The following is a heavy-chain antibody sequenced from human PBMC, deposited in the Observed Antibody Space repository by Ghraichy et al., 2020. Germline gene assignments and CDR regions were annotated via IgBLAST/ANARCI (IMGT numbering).Heavy chain of an antibody. CDR2: IYYSGST. CDR1: GGSISSYY. D-gene: IGHD6-19*01. V-gene: IGHV4-59*01. CDR3: ARESVAVAGTIDY. Sequence: SETLSLTCTVSGGSISSYYWSWIRQPPGKGLEWIGYIYYSGSTNYNPSLKSRVTISVDTSKNQFSLKLSSVTAADTAVYYCARESVAVAGTIDYWGQGTLVTVSS. J-gene: IGHJ4*02.